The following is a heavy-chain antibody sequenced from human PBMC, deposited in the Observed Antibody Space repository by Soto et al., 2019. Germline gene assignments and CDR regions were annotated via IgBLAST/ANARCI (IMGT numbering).Heavy chain of an antibody. CDR3: ARSITFDWLFFDY. D-gene: IGHD3-9*01. V-gene: IGHV4-4*02. CDR1: GASINRNNW. J-gene: IGHJ4*02. Sequence: SETLSLTCTVSGASINRNNWWSWVRQAPGKGLEWIGEIYHSGSTNYNPSLKSRVTISVDRSKNQFSLKLSSVTAADTAVYYCARSITFDWLFFDYWGQGTLVTVSS. CDR2: IYHSGST.